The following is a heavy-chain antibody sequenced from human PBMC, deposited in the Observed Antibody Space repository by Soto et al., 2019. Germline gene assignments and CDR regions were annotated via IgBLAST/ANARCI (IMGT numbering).Heavy chain of an antibody. Sequence: QVQLVESGGGVVQFGTSLRLSCAASGFTFSRDAMHWVRQAPGKGLEWVAGFSFDGITQYFGDSVKGRFSMYRDNSRNTLSLQMDYLRLEDTAVYFCARAPAMGVVSAFDYWGQGTLVTVSS. D-gene: IGHD2-15*01. CDR3: ARAPAMGVVSAFDY. CDR1: GFTFSRDA. J-gene: IGHJ4*02. V-gene: IGHV3-33*01. CDR2: FSFDGITQ.